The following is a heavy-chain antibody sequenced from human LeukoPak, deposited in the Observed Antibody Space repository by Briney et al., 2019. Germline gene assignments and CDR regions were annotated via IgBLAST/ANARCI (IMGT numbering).Heavy chain of an antibody. Sequence: GASVKVCCKTSGYTFNTYSINWVRQAPGQGLVWLGWVNTYKGDTKSTQKFQGRVTLTTDPSTSTVYMELTNLRSDDTAMYYCARGRAAADDFDLWGQGTLVTVSS. CDR1: GYTFNTYS. CDR3: ARGRAAADDFDL. CDR2: VNTYKGDT. J-gene: IGHJ4*02. D-gene: IGHD6-13*01. V-gene: IGHV1-18*01.